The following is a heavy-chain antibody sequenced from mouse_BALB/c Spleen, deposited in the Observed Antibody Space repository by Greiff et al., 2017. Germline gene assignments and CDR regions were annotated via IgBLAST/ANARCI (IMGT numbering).Heavy chain of an antibody. CDR3: ARDLDYARAMDY. CDR1: GFTFSSYA. CDR2: ISSGGSYT. J-gene: IGHJ4*01. V-gene: IGHV5-9-4*01. Sequence: EVQLQESGGGLVKPGGSLKLSCAASGFTFSSYAMSWVRQSPEKRLEWVAEISSGGSYTYYPDTVTGRFTISRDNAKNTLYLEMSSLRSEDTAMYYCARDLDYARAMDYWGQGTSVTVSS. D-gene: IGHD1-1*02.